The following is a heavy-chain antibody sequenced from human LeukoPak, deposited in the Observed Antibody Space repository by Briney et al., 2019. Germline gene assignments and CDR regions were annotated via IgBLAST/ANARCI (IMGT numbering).Heavy chain of an antibody. CDR1: GGTFSSYT. Sequence: SVKVSCKASGGTFSSYTVSWVRQAPGQGLEWMGRIIPILGIANYAQKFQGRVTITADKSTSTAYMELSSLRSVDTAVYYCARGEIQLRQGIRWNYFDYWGQGTLVTVSS. D-gene: IGHD5-18*01. V-gene: IGHV1-69*02. CDR2: IIPILGIA. CDR3: ARGEIQLRQGIRWNYFDY. J-gene: IGHJ4*02.